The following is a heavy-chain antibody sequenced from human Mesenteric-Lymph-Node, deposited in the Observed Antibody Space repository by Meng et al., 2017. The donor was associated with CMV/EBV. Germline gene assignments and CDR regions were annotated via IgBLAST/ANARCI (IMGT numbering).Heavy chain of an antibody. CDR2: ISANGANT. CDR3: AKAKEVLEWLVCAHDY. Sequence: GEALKISCAASGLSFSDYAMSWVRQAPGKGLEWVSGISANGANTYYADSVKGRFAISRNNSRNTVYFQMSSLRAEDTAVYYCAKAKEVLEWLVCAHDYWGLGTLVTVSS. V-gene: IGHV3-23*01. CDR1: GLSFSDYA. J-gene: IGHJ4*02. D-gene: IGHD3-3*01.